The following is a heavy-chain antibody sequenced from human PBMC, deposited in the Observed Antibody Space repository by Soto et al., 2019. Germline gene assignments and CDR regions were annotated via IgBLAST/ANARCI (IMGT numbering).Heavy chain of an antibody. CDR3: ARDLVESYEDATYAFDI. CDR1: GFTVSSNY. D-gene: IGHD2-15*01. Sequence: GGSLRLSCAASGFTVSSNYMSWVRQAPGKGLEWVSVIYSGGSTYYADSVKGRFTISRDNSKNTLYLQMNSLRAEDTAVYYCARDLVESYEDATYAFDIWGQGTMVTVSS. CDR2: IYSGGST. J-gene: IGHJ3*02. V-gene: IGHV3-66*01.